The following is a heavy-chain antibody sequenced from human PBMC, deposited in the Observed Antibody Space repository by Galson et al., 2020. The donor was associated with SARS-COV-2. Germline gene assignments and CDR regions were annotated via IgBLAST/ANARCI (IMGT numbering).Heavy chain of an antibody. Sequence: GGSLRLSCAASGFTFSTYWLHWVRQVPGKGLVWVSRINSDESTTGYADSVKGRFTISRDNAKNTLYLQMNSLRAEDTAVYYCGRSSGSEQHWGQGTLVTVSS. V-gene: IGHV3-74*01. D-gene: IGHD6-13*01. J-gene: IGHJ4*01. CDR1: GFTFSTYW. CDR2: INSDESTT. CDR3: GRSSGSEQH.